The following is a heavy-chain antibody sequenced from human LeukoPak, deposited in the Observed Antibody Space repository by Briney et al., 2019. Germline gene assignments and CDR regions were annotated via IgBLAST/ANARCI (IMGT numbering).Heavy chain of an antibody. CDR1: GFTFSSYS. CDR3: ARDRSIRYFDWLLGPLDY. CDR2: ISSSSSTK. J-gene: IGHJ4*02. Sequence: GGSLRLSCAASGFTFSSYSMNWVRQAPGKGLEWVSYISSSSSTKYYADSVKGRFTISRDNAKNSLYLQMNSLRAEDTAVYYCARDRSIRYFDWLLGPLDYWGQGTLVTVSS. D-gene: IGHD3-9*01. V-gene: IGHV3-48*04.